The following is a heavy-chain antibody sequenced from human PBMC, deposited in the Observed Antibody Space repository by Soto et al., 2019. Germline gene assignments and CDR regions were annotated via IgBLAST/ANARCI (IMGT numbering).Heavy chain of an antibody. V-gene: IGHV3-23*01. D-gene: IGHD5-12*01. CDR1: GFSFSSYA. J-gene: IGHJ4*02. Sequence: EVQLLESGGGLVQPGGSLRLSCAASGFSFSSYAMVWVRQAPGKGLEWVSVISARGGSLYFADSVKGRFTISRDNSKNGLSLEMNSLRAEDTATYFWSKGSIEYSASGDNWGQGTLVVVSS. CDR2: ISARGGSL. CDR3: SKGSIEYSASGDN.